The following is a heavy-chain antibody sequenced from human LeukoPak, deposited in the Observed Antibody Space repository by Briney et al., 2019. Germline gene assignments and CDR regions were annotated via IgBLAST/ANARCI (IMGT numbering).Heavy chain of an antibody. J-gene: IGHJ5*02. CDR2: IYWNDDK. Sequence: SGPTLVNPTQTLTLTCTFSGFSLSTSGVGVGWIRQPPGKALEWLALIYWNDDKRYSPSLKSRLTITKDTSKNQVVLTMTNMDPVDTATYYCAHNERPLGYCSSTSCYGNWLDPWGQGTLVTVSS. D-gene: IGHD2-2*01. CDR3: AHNERPLGYCSSTSCYGNWLDP. CDR1: GFSLSTSGVG. V-gene: IGHV2-5*01.